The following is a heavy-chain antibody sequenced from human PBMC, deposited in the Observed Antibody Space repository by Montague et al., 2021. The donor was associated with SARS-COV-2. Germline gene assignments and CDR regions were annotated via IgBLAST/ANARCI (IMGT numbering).Heavy chain of an antibody. CDR1: GFIFSSYE. CDR3: ARDRDWDDWCGMDV. Sequence: RLSWSASGFIFSSYEMNWVRQAPGKGLGWISYISSSGGGSTKHYTDPVKGRFTISRDNAKNSLYLQMNSLRVEDTAIYYCARDRDWDDWCGMDVWGQGTTVTVSS. J-gene: IGHJ6*02. V-gene: IGHV3-48*03. CDR2: ISSSGGGSTK. D-gene: IGHD2-21*01.